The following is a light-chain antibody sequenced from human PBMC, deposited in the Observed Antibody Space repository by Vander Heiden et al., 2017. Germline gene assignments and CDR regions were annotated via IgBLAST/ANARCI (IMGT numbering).Light chain of an antibody. CDR2: DAS. J-gene: IGKJ2*01. V-gene: IGKV1-13*02. Sequence: AIHFTQSPSSLSASVGDRDTITCRASQGISSALAWYQQKPGKAPNLLIYDASSLESGVPSRFSGRGSGTDFTLTISSLQPEDFATYYCKQFNTYPRTFGQGTKLEIK. CDR1: QGISSA. CDR3: KQFNTYPRT.